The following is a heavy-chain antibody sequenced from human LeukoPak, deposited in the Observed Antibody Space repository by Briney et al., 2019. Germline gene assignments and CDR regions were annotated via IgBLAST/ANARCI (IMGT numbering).Heavy chain of an antibody. D-gene: IGHD6-13*01. Sequence: GGSLRLSCATSGFTVSSNYMSWVRQARGKGLEWVSVIYSDGGTYYADSVKGRFTISRDNSKNTLFLQMNSLRAEDTAVYYCARTLRTAAAGPLFDYWGQGTLVTVSS. CDR3: ARTLRTAAAGPLFDY. CDR1: GFTVSSNY. V-gene: IGHV3-66*01. J-gene: IGHJ4*02. CDR2: IYSDGGT.